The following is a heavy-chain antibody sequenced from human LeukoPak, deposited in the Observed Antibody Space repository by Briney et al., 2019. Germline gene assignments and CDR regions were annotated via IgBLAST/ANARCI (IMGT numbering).Heavy chain of an antibody. D-gene: IGHD1-1*01. CDR1: GGSISSYY. J-gene: IGHJ5*02. Sequence: PSETLSLTCTVSGGSISSYYWSWVRQPPGKGLEWIGYIYYSGSTNYNPSLKSRVTISVDTSKNQFSLKLSSVTAADTAVYYCARTVKELERRLWFDPWGQGTLVTVSS. V-gene: IGHV4-59*01. CDR2: IYYSGST. CDR3: ARTVKELERRLWFDP.